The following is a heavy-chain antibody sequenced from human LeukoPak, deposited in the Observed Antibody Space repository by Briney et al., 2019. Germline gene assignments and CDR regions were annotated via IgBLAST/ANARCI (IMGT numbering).Heavy chain of an antibody. CDR2: INSDGSIT. CDR3: VGFNYGDYPGDY. D-gene: IGHD4-17*01. CDR1: GFTFSTYW. Sequence: PGGSLRLSCSASGFTFSTYWMHWVRQAPVKGLVWVSRINSDGSITNYADSVKGRFTISRDNAKKTLYLQMNSLRAEDTAVYYCVGFNYGDYPGDYWGQGTLVTVSS. J-gene: IGHJ4*02. V-gene: IGHV3-74*01.